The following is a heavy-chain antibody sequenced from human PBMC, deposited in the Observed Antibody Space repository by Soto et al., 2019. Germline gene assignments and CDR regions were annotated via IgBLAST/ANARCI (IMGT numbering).Heavy chain of an antibody. Sequence: QVQLVQSGAEVKKPGASVKVSCKTSGYTFTSFHMHWVRQAPGQGLEWLGVINPTTNRATYSQNFQGRVTMTRDTFTSTVYMELSSLRSEDTAVYYCAREALHYYNGMDVWGQGTPVTVSS. V-gene: IGHV1-46*01. CDR1: GYTFTSFH. CDR3: AREALHYYNGMDV. J-gene: IGHJ6*02. CDR2: INPTTNRA.